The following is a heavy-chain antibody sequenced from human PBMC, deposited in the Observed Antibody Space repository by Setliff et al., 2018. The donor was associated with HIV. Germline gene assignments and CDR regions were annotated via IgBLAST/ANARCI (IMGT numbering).Heavy chain of an antibody. J-gene: IGHJ4*02. D-gene: IGHD6-6*01. V-gene: IGHV1-18*01. Sequence: ASVKVSCKASVYTFASYGITWVRQAPGQGLEWMGWINAHNGDTNYAQKFQGRVTMTRDTSTSTVYMELTRLRSEDTAVYYCARDPSIGQLGDYWGQGTLVTVSS. CDR3: ARDPSIGQLGDY. CDR1: VYTFASYG. CDR2: INAHNGDT.